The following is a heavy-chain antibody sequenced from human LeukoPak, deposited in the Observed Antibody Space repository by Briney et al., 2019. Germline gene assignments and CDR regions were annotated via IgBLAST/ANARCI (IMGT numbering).Heavy chain of an antibody. CDR3: ARKADYFDY. V-gene: IGHV3-11*03. CDR1: GXTFSDYD. D-gene: IGHD2-15*01. Sequence: PGGSLRLSCAASGXTFSDYDMSWIRQAPGKGLEWLSYIASSSSYTNYADSVKGRFTISRDNAKNSLYLQMNSLRAEDTAVYYCARKADYFDYWGQGTLVTVSS. J-gene: IGHJ4*02. CDR2: IASSSSYT.